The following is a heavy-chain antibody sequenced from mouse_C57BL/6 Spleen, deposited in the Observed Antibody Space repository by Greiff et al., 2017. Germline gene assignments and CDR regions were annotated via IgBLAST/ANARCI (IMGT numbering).Heavy chain of an antibody. J-gene: IGHJ3*01. CDR2: INPGSGGT. CDR3: ARGDGGYSAWFAY. CDR1: GYAFTNYL. V-gene: IGHV1-54*01. D-gene: IGHD2-3*01. Sequence: QVQLQQSGAELVRPGTSVKVSCKASGYAFTNYLIEWVKQRPGQGLEWIGVINPGSGGTNYNEKFKGKATLTADKSSSTAYMQLSSLTYEDSAVYFCARGDGGYSAWFAYWGQGTLVTVSA.